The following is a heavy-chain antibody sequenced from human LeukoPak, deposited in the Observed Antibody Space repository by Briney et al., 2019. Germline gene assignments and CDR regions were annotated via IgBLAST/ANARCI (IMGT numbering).Heavy chain of an antibody. J-gene: IGHJ4*02. Sequence: GGTLRLSCAASGFTFSSYGMSWVRQAPGKGLEWVSAISGSGGSTYYADSVKGRFTISRDNSKNTLYLQMNSLRAEDTAVYYCAKDPVTGYDILTGYPFDYWGQGTLVTVSS. CDR2: ISGSGGST. CDR1: GFTFSSYG. D-gene: IGHD3-9*01. V-gene: IGHV3-23*01. CDR3: AKDPVTGYDILTGYPFDY.